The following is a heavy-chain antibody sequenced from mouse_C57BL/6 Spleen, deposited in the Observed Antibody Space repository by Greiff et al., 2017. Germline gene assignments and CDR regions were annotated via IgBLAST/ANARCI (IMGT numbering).Heavy chain of an antibody. V-gene: IGHV1-9*01. Sequence: VQLQQSGAELMKPGASVKLSCKATGYTFTGYWIEWVKQRPGHGLEWIGEILPGSGSTNYNEKFKGKGTFTADKSSKTAYMQLSSLTTEDSAIYYCARSSYYSGSSRSERTSSYAMDYWGQGTSVTVSS. CDR1: GYTFTGYW. CDR2: ILPGSGST. CDR3: ARSSYYSGSSRSERTSSYAMDY. J-gene: IGHJ4*01. D-gene: IGHD1-1*01.